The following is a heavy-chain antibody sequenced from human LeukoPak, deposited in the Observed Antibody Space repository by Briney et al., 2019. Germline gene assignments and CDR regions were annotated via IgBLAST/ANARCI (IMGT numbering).Heavy chain of an antibody. CDR3: AKGRDGYKTAFDI. D-gene: IGHD5-24*01. CDR1: GGSISSYY. CDR2: IYYTGST. V-gene: IGHV4-59*01. J-gene: IGHJ3*02. Sequence: PSETLSLTCTVSGGSISSYYWSWIRQPPGKGLEWFGYIYYTGSTNYNPSLRSRVTILVDTSKKQFSLRLSPVTAADTAVYYCAKGRDGYKTAFDIWGRGTMVTVSS.